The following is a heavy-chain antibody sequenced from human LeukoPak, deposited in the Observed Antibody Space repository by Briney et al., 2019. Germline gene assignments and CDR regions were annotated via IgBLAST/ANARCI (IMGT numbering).Heavy chain of an antibody. Sequence: PGESLKISCKGSGYSFTSYWIGWVRQMPGKGLEWMGIIYPGDSDTRYSPSFQGQVTISADKSISTAYLQWSSLKASDTAMYYCARSYYASGTYYPPLGYWGQGTLVTVSS. J-gene: IGHJ4*02. D-gene: IGHD3-10*01. CDR2: IYPGDSDT. CDR1: GYSFTSYW. CDR3: ARSYYASGTYYPPLGY. V-gene: IGHV5-51*01.